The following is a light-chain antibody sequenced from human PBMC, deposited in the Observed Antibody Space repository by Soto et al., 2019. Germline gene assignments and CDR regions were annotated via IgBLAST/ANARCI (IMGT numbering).Light chain of an antibody. J-gene: IGKJ4*01. CDR3: QEYSKPTPVT. CDR2: AAS. V-gene: IGKV3-15*01. Sequence: EVVMTQSPATLSVSPGEGAPLSCRASESVGTKLAWYQQKPGQAPRLLIYAASTRATGIAARFSGSGSGTEFNLTIGSMQSEDCAVYYCQEYSKPTPVTFGGGNTVEF. CDR1: ESVGTK.